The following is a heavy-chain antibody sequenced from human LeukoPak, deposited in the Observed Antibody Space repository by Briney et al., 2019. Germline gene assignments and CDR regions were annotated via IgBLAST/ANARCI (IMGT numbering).Heavy chain of an antibody. CDR1: GFSFSDYE. V-gene: IGHV3-48*03. CDR3: SKLAVASADA. Sequence: PGGSLRLSCAASGFSFSDYEMNWVRQSPAKGLEWVSNISPNGGTKYYAGSVKGRFTISRDNAKNSLYLQMNSLRAEDTGVYFCSKLAVASADAWGQGTLVTVYS. D-gene: IGHD6-19*01. J-gene: IGHJ5*02. CDR2: ISPNGGTK.